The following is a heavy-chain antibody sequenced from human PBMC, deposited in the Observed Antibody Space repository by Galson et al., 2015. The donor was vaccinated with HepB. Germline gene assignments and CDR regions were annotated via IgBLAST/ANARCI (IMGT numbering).Heavy chain of an antibody. CDR1: GLIVSSNY. CDR3: ARDMFRFLEWNYYGMDS. CDR2: IYSGGNT. J-gene: IGHJ6*02. D-gene: IGHD3-3*01. Sequence: SLRLSCAASGLIVSSNYMSWVRQAPGKGLEWVSVIYSGGNTYYADSVKGRFTISRDNSKNTLYLQVNSLRAEDTAVYYCARDMFRFLEWNYYGMDSWGQGTTVTVSS. V-gene: IGHV3-66*01.